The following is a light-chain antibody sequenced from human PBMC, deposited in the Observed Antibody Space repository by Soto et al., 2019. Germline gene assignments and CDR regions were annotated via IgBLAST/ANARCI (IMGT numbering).Light chain of an antibody. J-gene: IGLJ3*02. Sequence: QSVLTQPPSASGTPGQRVSISCSGNSSNFGSNTVNWYHQLPGTAPTLLIYSNNQRPSGVPDRFSGSKSGTSASLAISGLQSQDEADYYCATWDDSLNGWVFGGGTKLTVL. CDR2: SNN. V-gene: IGLV1-44*01. CDR1: SSNFGSNT. CDR3: ATWDDSLNGWV.